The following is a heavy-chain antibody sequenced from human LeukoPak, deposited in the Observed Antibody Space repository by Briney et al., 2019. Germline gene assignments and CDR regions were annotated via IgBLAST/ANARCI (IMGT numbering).Heavy chain of an antibody. D-gene: IGHD1-26*01. V-gene: IGHV4-38-2*02. CDR1: GYSISSGYY. CDR2: IYHSGST. CDR3: ARAAAKWELLEDWYFDL. J-gene: IGHJ2*01. Sequence: PSETLSLTCTVSGYSISSGYYWGWIRQPPGKGLEWIGSIYHSGSTYYNPSLKSRVTISVDTSKNQFSLKLSSVTAADTAVYYCARAAAKWELLEDWYFDLWGRGTLVTVSS.